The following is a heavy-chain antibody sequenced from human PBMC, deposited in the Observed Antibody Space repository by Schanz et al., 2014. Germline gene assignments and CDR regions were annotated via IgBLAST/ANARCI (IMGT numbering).Heavy chain of an antibody. CDR1: GFTFTNYA. D-gene: IGHD3-9*01. CDR2: ISGSGGST. V-gene: IGHV3-23*01. Sequence: DVQLLESGGGLVQPGESLRLSCAASGFTFTNYAMTWVRQAPGKGLEWVSGISGSGGSTYDADSVKGRFTISRDNSKNTLYLQMNSLRAEDTAVYYCAKDHAGSDILTALGNWGQGTLVTVSS. J-gene: IGHJ4*02. CDR3: AKDHAGSDILTALGN.